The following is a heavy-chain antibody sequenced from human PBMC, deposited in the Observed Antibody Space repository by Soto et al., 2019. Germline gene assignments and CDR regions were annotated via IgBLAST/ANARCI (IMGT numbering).Heavy chain of an antibody. J-gene: IGHJ6*02. CDR2: IYTSGST. Sequence: SETLSLTCTVSGGSISSYYWSWIRQPAGKGLEWIGRIYTSGSTNYNPSLKSRVTMSVDTSKNQFSLKLSSVTAADTAVYYCARDIMVLGPYYYYGMDVCGQGPTVTVSS. CDR1: GGSISSYY. CDR3: ARDIMVLGPYYYYGMDV. D-gene: IGHD3-10*01. V-gene: IGHV4-4*07.